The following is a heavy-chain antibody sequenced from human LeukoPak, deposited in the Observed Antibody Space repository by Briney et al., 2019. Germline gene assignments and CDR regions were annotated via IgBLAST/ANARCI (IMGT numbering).Heavy chain of an antibody. J-gene: IGHJ3*02. CDR2: IYPGDSDT. D-gene: IGHD5-18*01. Sequence: GESLKISCEASGYIFANYWIGWVRQMPGKGLEWMGIIYPGDSDTRYSPSFQGQVTISADKSISTAYLQWSSLKASDTAMYYCARRDTAMTVVAFDIWGQGTMVTVSS. CDR1: GYIFANYW. V-gene: IGHV5-51*01. CDR3: ARRDTAMTVVAFDI.